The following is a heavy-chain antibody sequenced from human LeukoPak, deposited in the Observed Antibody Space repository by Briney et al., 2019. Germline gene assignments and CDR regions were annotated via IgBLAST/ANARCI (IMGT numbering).Heavy chain of an antibody. Sequence: SETLSLTCTVSGYSISSGYYGGWIRQPPGKGLEGIGSIYHSGSTYYNPSLKSRVTISVDTSKNQFSLKLSSVTAADTAVYYCARGWSGRSSGSDYWGQGTLVTVSS. CDR1: GYSISSGYY. CDR2: IYHSGST. J-gene: IGHJ4*02. D-gene: IGHD3-22*01. V-gene: IGHV4-38-2*02. CDR3: ARGWSGRSSGSDY.